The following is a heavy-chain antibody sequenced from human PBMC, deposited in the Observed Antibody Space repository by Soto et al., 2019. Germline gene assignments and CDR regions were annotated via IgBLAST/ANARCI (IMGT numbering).Heavy chain of an antibody. CDR1: GYTFTSYD. CDR2: MNPNSGNT. D-gene: IGHD3-9*01. CDR3: ARRALGYYDILTGYSRAPYYYYMYV. V-gene: IGHV1-8*01. Sequence: ASVKLACKASGYTFTSYDINWVRQATGQGLEWMGWMNPNSGNTGYAQKFQGRVTMTRNTSISTAYMELSSLRSEDTAVYYCARRALGYYDILTGYSRAPYYYYMYVWGKGTTVTVSS. J-gene: IGHJ6*03.